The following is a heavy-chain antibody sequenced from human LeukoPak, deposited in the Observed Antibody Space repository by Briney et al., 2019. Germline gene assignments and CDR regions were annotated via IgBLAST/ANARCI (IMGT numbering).Heavy chain of an antibody. J-gene: IGHJ4*02. CDR1: GFIFSSYS. CDR2: INSDGSST. D-gene: IGHD5-24*01. CDR3: ARVHGYNWVYYFDY. Sequence: GGSLRLSCAASGFIFSSYSINWVRQAPGKGLVWVSRINSDGSSTSYADSVKGRFTISRDNAKNTLYLQMNSLRAEDTAVYYCARVHGYNWVYYFDYWGQGTLVTVSS. V-gene: IGHV3-74*01.